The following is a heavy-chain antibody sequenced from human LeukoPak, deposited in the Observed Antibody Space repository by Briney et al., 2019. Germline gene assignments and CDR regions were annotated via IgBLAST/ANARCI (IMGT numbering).Heavy chain of an antibody. D-gene: IGHD6-6*01. V-gene: IGHV1-46*01. CDR3: ARDHLGIAARPHPMYYFDY. CDR1: GYTFTSYY. J-gene: IGHJ4*02. CDR2: INPSGGST. Sequence: ASVKVSCKASGYTFTSYYMHWVRQAPGQGPEWMGIINPSGGSTSYAQKFQGRVTMTRDTSTSTVYMELSSLRSEDTAVYYCARDHLGIAARPHPMYYFDYWGQGTLVTVSS.